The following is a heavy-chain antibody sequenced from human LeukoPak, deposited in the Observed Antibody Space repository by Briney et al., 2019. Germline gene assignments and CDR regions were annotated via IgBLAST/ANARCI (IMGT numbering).Heavy chain of an antibody. J-gene: IGHJ6*03. CDR3: ARSIGALQGYYYMDV. D-gene: IGHD4/OR15-4a*01. CDR1: GFTFSSYS. V-gene: IGHV3-48*01. Sequence: PGGSLRLSCAASGFTFSSYSMNWVRQAPGKGLEWISYISSGSSTMYYADSVKGRFTISRDNAKNSLYLQMNSLRAEDTAVYYCARSIGALQGYYYMDVWGKGTTVTVSS. CDR2: ISSGSSTM.